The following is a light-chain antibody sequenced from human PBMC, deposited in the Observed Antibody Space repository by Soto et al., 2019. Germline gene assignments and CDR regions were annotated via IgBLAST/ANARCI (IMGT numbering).Light chain of an antibody. CDR1: QSVNTNY. J-gene: IGKJ5*01. Sequence: EIVLTQSPGTLSLSPGERATLSCRASQSVNTNYLAWYQQKSGQAPRLLIYGSSSRATVLPDRFSGTGSATAFTLTISRLEPEDFAEYFCQQYGSSPFTFGQGTRLEIK. V-gene: IGKV3-20*01. CDR3: QQYGSSPFT. CDR2: GSS.